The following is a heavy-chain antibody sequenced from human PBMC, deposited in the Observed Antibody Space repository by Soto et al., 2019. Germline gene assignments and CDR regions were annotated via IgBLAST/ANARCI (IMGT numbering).Heavy chain of an antibody. CDR1: GFTFRSYW. CDR2: IKQDGSEK. J-gene: IGHJ4*02. V-gene: IGHV3-7*04. CDR3: ARENYFDY. Sequence: EVQLVESGGGLVQPGGSLRLSCAASGFTFRSYWMGWVRQVPGKGLEWVANIKQDGSEKNYVDSVKGRFTISRDNAKNSLYLQMNSLRCEDTAVYYCARENYFDYWGQGTQVTVSS.